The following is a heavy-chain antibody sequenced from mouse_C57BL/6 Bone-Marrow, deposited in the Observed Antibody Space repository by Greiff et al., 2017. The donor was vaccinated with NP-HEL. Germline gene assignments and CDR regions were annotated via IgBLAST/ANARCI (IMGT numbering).Heavy chain of an antibody. J-gene: IGHJ4*01. CDR1: GYSFTDYN. CDR2: INPNYGTT. CDR3: ARSRGGYYGSSHYYAMDY. D-gene: IGHD1-1*01. V-gene: IGHV1-39*01. Sequence: VPLQQSGPELVKPGASVKISCKASGYSFTDYNLNWVKQSNGKSLELLGVINPNYGTTSSNQKFKGQATLTVDQSSSTAYMPLNSLTSEDSAVYYWARSRGGYYGSSHYYAMDYWGQGTSVTVSS.